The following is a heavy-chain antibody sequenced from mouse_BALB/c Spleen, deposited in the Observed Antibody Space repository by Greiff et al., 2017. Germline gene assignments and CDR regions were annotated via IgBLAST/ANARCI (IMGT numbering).Heavy chain of an antibody. CDR3: ARGGYGSSYAFAY. D-gene: IGHD1-1*01. Sequence: VQLQQSGPQLVRPGASVKISCKASGYSFTSYWMHWVKQRPGQGLEWIGMIDPSDSETRLNQKFKDKATLTVDKSSSTAYMQLSSPTSEDSAVYYCARGGYGSSYAFAYWGQGTLVTVSA. CDR1: GYSFTSYW. CDR2: IDPSDSET. J-gene: IGHJ3*01. V-gene: IGHV1S127*01.